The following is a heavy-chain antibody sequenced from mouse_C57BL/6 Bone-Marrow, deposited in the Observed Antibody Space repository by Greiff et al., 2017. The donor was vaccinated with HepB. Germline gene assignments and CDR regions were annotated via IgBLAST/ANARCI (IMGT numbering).Heavy chain of an antibody. CDR2: INPSSGYT. J-gene: IGHJ2*01. D-gene: IGHD1-1*01. V-gene: IGHV1-4*01. CDR3: ARGGNGSSRYYFDY. Sequence: VQLQESGAELARPGASVKMSCKASGYTFTSYTMHWVKQRPGQGLEWIGYINPSSGYTKYNQKFKDKATLTADKSSSPAYMQLSSLTSEDSAVYYCARGGNGSSRYYFDYWGQGTTLTVSS. CDR1: GYTFTSYT.